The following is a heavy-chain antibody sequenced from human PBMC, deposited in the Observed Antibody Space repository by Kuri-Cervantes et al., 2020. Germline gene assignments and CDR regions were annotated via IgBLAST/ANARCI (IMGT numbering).Heavy chain of an antibody. D-gene: IGHD1-26*01. J-gene: IGHJ6*02. CDR3: AREMSGSYYEGPVYYYYGMDV. V-gene: IGHV1-18*01. CDR2: ISAYNGNT. Sequence: ASVKVSCKASGYTFTRYGISWVRQAPGQGLEWMGWISAYNGNTNYAQKLQGRVTMTTDTSTSTAYMELRSLRSDDTAVYYCAREMSGSYYEGPVYYYYGMDVWGQGTTVTVSS. CDR1: GYTFTRYG.